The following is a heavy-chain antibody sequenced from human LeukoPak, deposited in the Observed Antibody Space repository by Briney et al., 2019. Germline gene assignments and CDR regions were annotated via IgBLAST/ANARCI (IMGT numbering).Heavy chain of an antibody. J-gene: IGHJ6*04. CDR1: GFTFSSYG. Sequence: PGGSLRLSCAASGFTFSSYGMHWVRQAPGKGLEWVAVISYDGSNKYYADSVKGRFTISRDNSKNTLYLQMNSLRAEDTAVYYCAKDLQLGDIVVVPGFPMDVWGKGTTVTVSS. D-gene: IGHD2-2*01. V-gene: IGHV3-30*18. CDR2: ISYDGSNK. CDR3: AKDLQLGDIVVVPGFPMDV.